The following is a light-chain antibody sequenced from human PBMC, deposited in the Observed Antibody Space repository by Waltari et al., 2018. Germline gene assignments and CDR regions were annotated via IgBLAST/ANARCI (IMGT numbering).Light chain of an antibody. V-gene: IGKV3-20*01. J-gene: IGKJ1*01. CDR3: QNHERLPAV. Sequence: EIVLTQSPGTLSLSPGERATLSCRASQSVGRYLAWYQQKPGHAPRLLIYGASSRATGIPDRFSGSGSGTDFILTISRLEPEDFAVYYCQNHERLPAVFGQGTKVEIK. CDR1: QSVGRY. CDR2: GAS.